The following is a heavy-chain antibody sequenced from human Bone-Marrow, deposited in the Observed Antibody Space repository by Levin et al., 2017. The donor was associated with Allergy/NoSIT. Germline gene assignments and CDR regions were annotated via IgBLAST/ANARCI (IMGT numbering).Heavy chain of an antibody. CDR1: GFIFGDFG. V-gene: IGHV3-9*01. CDR2: INWNSGSI. D-gene: IGHD1-26*01. J-gene: IGHJ4*02. Sequence: LSLTCVASGFIFGDFGMHWVRPAPGKGLEWVSGINWNSGSIHYADSVEGRFTISRDNAKNSLYLQMNSLRVDDTALYYCAKGVPSGSSYDPFDYWGQGTLVTVSS. CDR3: AKGVPSGSSYDPFDY.